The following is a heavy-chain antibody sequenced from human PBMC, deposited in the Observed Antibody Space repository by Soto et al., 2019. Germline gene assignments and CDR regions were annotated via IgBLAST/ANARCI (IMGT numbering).Heavy chain of an antibody. CDR1: DSSMSPYY. J-gene: IGHJ4*02. CDR3: AREKGLILGGYAFGY. V-gene: IGHV4-59*01. Sequence: SETLSLTCIVSDSSMSPYYWTWFRQAPGKGLEWIGHLLYRGTATYNPALKGRVTISLDTSKKQVSLKLSSVIAADTAVYYCAREKGLILGGYAFGYWGPGTLVTVSS. D-gene: IGHD1-26*01. CDR2: LLYRGTA.